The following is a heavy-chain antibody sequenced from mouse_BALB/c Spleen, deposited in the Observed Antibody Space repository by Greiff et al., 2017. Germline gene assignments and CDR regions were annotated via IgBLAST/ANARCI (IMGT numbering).Heavy chain of an antibody. J-gene: IGHJ3*01. CDR1: GFTFTDYY. V-gene: IGHV7-3*02. D-gene: IGHD2-14*01. Sequence: EVKLMESGGGLVQPGGSLRLSCATSGFTFTDYYMSWVRQPPGKALEWLGFIRNKANGYTTEYSASVKGRFTISRDNSQSILYLQMNTLRAEDSATYYCARDNRYDRLAYWGQGTLVTVSA. CDR3: ARDNRYDRLAY. CDR2: IRNKANGYTT.